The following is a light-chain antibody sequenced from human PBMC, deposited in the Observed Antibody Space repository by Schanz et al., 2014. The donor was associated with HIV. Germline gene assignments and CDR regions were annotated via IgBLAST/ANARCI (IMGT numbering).Light chain of an antibody. CDR3: QQANSFPLT. V-gene: IGKV1-12*01. Sequence: DIQMTQSPSSVSASVGDRITITCRASQGISSYLSWYQQKPGKAPNLLIYSASSLQSGVPSRFSGSGSGTDFALNISSLQPEDFVSYYCQQANSFPLTFGGGTKVEIK. CDR2: SAS. CDR1: QGISSY. J-gene: IGKJ4*01.